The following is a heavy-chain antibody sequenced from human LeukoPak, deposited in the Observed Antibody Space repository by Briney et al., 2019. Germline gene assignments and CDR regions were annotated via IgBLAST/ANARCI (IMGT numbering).Heavy chain of an antibody. Sequence: GGSLRLSCAASGFTFDDYGMSWVRQAPGKGLEWVSGINWNGGSTGYADSVKGRFTISRDDSKNTLYVEMNSLRLDDTAIYYCARGPPTSRSGAHFDYWGQGSLVTVSP. CDR2: INWNGGST. CDR3: ARGPPTSRSGAHFDY. J-gene: IGHJ4*02. D-gene: IGHD5-12*01. CDR1: GFTFDDYG. V-gene: IGHV3-20*04.